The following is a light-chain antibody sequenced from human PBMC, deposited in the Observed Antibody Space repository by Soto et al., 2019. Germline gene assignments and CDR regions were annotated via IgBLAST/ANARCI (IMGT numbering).Light chain of an antibody. CDR1: QSVSHN. CDR3: HQYRILRT. CDR2: RAS. Sequence: QAAFSPSLGVRETLSFRASQSVSHNLAWYQQKPGQAPRLLIYRASSRDTGIPARFSGSGSGTDFTLTISRLEPDDFAVYYCHQYRILRTFGQGTKVDIK. J-gene: IGKJ1*01. V-gene: IGKV3-20*01.